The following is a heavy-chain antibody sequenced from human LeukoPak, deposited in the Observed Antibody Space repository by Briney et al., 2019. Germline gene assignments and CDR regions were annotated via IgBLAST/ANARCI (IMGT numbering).Heavy chain of an antibody. D-gene: IGHD3-3*01. CDR3: ARRATYYDFWSGHGTFDP. Sequence: SETLSLTCTVSGGSISSSSYYWGWIRQPPGKGLEWIGSIYYSGSTYYNPSLKSRVTISVDTPKNQFSLKLSSVTAADTAVYYCARRATYYDFWSGHGTFDPWGQGTLVTVSS. V-gene: IGHV4-39*01. CDR2: IYYSGST. CDR1: GGSISSSSYY. J-gene: IGHJ5*02.